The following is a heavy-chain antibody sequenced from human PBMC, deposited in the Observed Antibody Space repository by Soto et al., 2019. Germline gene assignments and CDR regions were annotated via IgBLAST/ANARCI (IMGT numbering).Heavy chain of an antibody. J-gene: IGHJ5*02. Sequence: QVQLVQSGAEVKKPGSSVKVSCKASGGTFSIYTISWVRQVPGQGLEWMGRIIPVLGVANYAQRFQGRVTITADKSTSTTYMELRSLRSEDTAVYYCARSGSYENWFDPWGQGTLVTVSS. CDR1: GGTFSIYT. D-gene: IGHD1-26*01. CDR3: ARSGSYENWFDP. CDR2: IIPVLGVA. V-gene: IGHV1-69*02.